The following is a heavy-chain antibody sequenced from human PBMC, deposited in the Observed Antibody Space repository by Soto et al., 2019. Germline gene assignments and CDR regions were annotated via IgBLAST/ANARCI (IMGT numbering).Heavy chain of an antibody. CDR1: RFTFSGYS. V-gene: IGHV3-23*01. Sequence: EVQLLESGGGLVQPGGSLRLSCAASRFTFSGYSMSWVRQAPGKGLVWVSGISGSGGSTYYADSVKGRFTISRDNSESTLLLQMNSLRAEDTALYYGAKSDGDTWKHYYIDYGGQGTLVTVSS. D-gene: IGHD3-3*02. J-gene: IGHJ4*02. CDR3: AKSDGDTWKHYYIDY. CDR2: ISGSGGST.